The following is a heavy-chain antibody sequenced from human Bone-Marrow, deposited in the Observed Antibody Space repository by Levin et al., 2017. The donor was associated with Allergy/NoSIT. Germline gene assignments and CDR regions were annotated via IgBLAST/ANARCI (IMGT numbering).Heavy chain of an antibody. J-gene: IGHJ4*01. CDR2: IYPGDSDT. D-gene: IGHD1-26*01. Sequence: GESLKISCQGSGYTFTSYWLAWVRQVPGRGLEWMGIIYPGDSDTTYSLSFQGHVTMSVDRSTNTAYLQWSSLRASDTGIYFCAREGGGGAMNYWGQGTRVTVSS. CDR1: GYTFTSYW. CDR3: AREGGGGAMNY. V-gene: IGHV5-51*01.